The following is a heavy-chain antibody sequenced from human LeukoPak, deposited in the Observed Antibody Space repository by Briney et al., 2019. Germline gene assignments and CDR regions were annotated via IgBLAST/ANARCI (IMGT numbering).Heavy chain of an antibody. V-gene: IGHV1-69*02. CDR3: ARTIFYYDILTGYHLYYFDY. CDR1: GGTFSTYP. Sequence: GSSVKVSCKASGGTFSTYPISWVRQAPGQGLEWMGRIIPIIGIANYAQKFQDRVTITADTSTSTAYMELSGLRSEDTAVYYCARTIFYYDILTGYHLYYFDYWGQGTLVTVSS. D-gene: IGHD3-9*01. CDR2: IIPIIGIA. J-gene: IGHJ4*02.